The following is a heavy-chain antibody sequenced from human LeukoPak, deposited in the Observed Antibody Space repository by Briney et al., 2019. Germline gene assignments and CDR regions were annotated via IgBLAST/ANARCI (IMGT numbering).Heavy chain of an antibody. D-gene: IGHD6-13*01. CDR3: ATCSSWYDYYYYGMDV. V-gene: IGHV3-66*01. Sequence: GGSLRLSCAASGFTVSSNYMSWVRQAPGKGLEWVSVIYSGGSTYYADSVKGRFTISRDNSKNTLYLQMNSLRAEGTAVYYCATCSSWYDYYYYGMDVWGQGTTVTVSS. CDR1: GFTVSSNY. J-gene: IGHJ6*02. CDR2: IYSGGST.